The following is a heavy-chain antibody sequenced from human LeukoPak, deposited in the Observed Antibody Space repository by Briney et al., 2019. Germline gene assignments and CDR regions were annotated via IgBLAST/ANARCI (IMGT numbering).Heavy chain of an antibody. CDR2: ISWDGGST. CDR1: GFTFDDYT. D-gene: IGHD6-19*01. CDR3: AKEHQWNDAFDI. V-gene: IGHV3-43*01. Sequence: QPGGSLRLSCAASGFTFDDYTMHWVRQAPGKGLEWVSLISWDGGSTYYADSVKGRFTISRDNSKNTLYPQMNSLRAEDTAVYYCAKEHQWNDAFDIWGQGTMVTVSS. J-gene: IGHJ3*02.